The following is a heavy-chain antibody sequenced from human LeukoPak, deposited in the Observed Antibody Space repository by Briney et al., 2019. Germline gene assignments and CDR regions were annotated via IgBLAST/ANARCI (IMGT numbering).Heavy chain of an antibody. CDR3: AKGRGLLWFGELSDGY. J-gene: IGHJ4*02. V-gene: IGHV3-23*01. D-gene: IGHD3-10*01. CDR1: GFTFSSYA. Sequence: PGGSLRLSCAASGFTFSSYAMSWVRQAPGKGLEWVSAISGSGGSTYYADSVKGRFTISRDNSKNTLYLQMNSLRAEDTAVYYCAKGRGLLWFGELSDGYWGQGTLVTVSS. CDR2: ISGSGGST.